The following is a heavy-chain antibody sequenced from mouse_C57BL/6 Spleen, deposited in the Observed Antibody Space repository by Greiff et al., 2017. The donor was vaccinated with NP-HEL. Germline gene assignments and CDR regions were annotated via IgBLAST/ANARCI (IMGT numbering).Heavy chain of an antibody. J-gene: IGHJ2*01. CDR3: AKKLTGTPFDY. D-gene: IGHD4-1*01. CDR1: GYTFTSYG. CDR2: IYPRNGNT. V-gene: IGHV1-81*01. Sequence: VQLQQSGAELARPGASVKLSCKASGYTFTSYGISWVKQRTGQGLEWIGEIYPRNGNTYYNEKFKGKATLTADKSSSTAYMELRSLTSEDSAVYFCAKKLTGTPFDYWGQGTTLTVSS.